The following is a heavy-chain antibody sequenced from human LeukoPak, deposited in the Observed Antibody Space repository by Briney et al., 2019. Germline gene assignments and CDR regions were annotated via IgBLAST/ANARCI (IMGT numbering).Heavy chain of an antibody. CDR1: GFIFSSYW. CDR2: IYSGGST. Sequence: GGSLRLSCAASGFIFSSYWMSWVRQAPGKGLEWVSVIYSGGSTYYADSVKGRFTISRDNSKNTLYLQMNSLRAEDTAVYYCARGRPQQQLDYWGQGTLVTVSS. J-gene: IGHJ4*02. CDR3: ARGRPQQQLDY. V-gene: IGHV3-53*01. D-gene: IGHD6-13*01.